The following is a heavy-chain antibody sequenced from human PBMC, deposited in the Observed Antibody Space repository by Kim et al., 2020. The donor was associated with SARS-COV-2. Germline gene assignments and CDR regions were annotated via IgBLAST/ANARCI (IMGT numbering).Heavy chain of an antibody. CDR3: ARRGRAAGAIRYFDY. D-gene: IGHD1-26*01. CDR1: GGSISSSSNY. J-gene: IGHJ4*02. Sequence: SETLSLTCTVSGGSISSSSNYWGWIRQPPGKGLEWIGSISYSGGTYSSPSLKSRVTMSVDTSKNQFSLTVSSVTAADTAVYYCARRGRAAGAIRYFDYWGQGILVTVSS. CDR2: ISYSGGT. V-gene: IGHV4-39*01.